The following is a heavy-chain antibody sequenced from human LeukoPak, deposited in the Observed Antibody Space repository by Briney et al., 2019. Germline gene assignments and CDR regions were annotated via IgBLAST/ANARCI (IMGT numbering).Heavy chain of an antibody. J-gene: IGHJ4*01. D-gene: IGHD4-23*01. Sequence: HPGGSLRLSCEASGFTFSSYWMSWVRQVPGKGLVWVSRIDGGASSTSYADAVKGRFSISRDNGKSTLYLQMNSLRVEDTAVYYCARGPGSTGGAYVGDYWGHGTLVTVSS. CDR3: ARGPGSTGGAYVGDY. V-gene: IGHV3-74*01. CDR1: GFTFSSYW. CDR2: IDGGASST.